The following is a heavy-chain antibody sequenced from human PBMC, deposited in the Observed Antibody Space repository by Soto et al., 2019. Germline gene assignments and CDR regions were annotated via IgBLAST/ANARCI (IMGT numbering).Heavy chain of an antibody. CDR2: VYYTGST. CDR1: GSSISSYY. Sequence: SEAMCLTCNVSGSSISSYYRSWVRKPPGKGLEWIGYVYYTGSTLYNPSLKSRVSISVHMSKKELSLRLSSVTAADTAVYYCARTRVIESWIDYWGQGTPVTVSS. J-gene: IGHJ4*02. V-gene: IGHV4-59*01. CDR3: ARTRVIESWIDY. D-gene: IGHD2-21*01.